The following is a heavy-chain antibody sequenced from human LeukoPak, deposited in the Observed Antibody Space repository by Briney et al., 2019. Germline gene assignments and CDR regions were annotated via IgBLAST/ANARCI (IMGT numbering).Heavy chain of an antibody. J-gene: IGHJ4*02. CDR1: GGSISSSSYY. D-gene: IGHD4-17*01. CDR2: IYYSGST. CDR3: ARYTVTTPGLFDY. Sequence: SETLSLTCTVSGGSISSSSYYWGWIRQPPGKGLEWIGSIYYSGSTYYNPSLKSRVTISVDTSKNQFSLKLSSVTAADTAVYYCARYTVTTPGLFDYWGQGTLVTVSS. V-gene: IGHV4-39*07.